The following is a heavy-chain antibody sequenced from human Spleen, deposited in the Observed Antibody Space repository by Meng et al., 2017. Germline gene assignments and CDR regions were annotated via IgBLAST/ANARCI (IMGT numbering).Heavy chain of an antibody. CDR3: TKAVGISREGVDY. CDR2: ISGSGAST. V-gene: IGHV3-23*01. CDR1: GFPFSTSS. J-gene: IGHJ4*02. Sequence: GQLLESGGNLVQAGGSLRLSCAVSGFPFSTSSMTWVRQAPGKGLEWVSGISGSGASTYYADSVKGRFTISRDSSKNTLSLQMHSLRVEDTAVYYCTKAVGISREGVDYWGQGTLVTVSS. D-gene: IGHD1-26*01.